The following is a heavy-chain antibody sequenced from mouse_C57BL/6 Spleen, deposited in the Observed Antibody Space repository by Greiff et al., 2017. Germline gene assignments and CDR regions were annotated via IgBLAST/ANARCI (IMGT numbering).Heavy chain of an antibody. Sequence: VQLQQSGAELVKPGASVKMSCKASGYTFTSYWLTWVKQRPGQGLEWIGDIYPGSGSTNYNEKFKSKATLTVDTSSSTAYMQLSSLTSEDSAVYYCARCDYGYDDPRSYAMDYWGQGTSVTVSS. CDR2: IYPGSGST. V-gene: IGHV1-55*01. J-gene: IGHJ4*01. CDR3: ARCDYGYDDPRSYAMDY. D-gene: IGHD2-2*01. CDR1: GYTFTSYW.